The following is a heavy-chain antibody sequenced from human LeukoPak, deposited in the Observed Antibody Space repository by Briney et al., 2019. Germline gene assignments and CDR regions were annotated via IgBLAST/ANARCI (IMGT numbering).Heavy chain of an antibody. CDR1: GGSIRGYY. Sequence: SETLSLTCNVSGGSIRGYYWSWIRQPPGKGLEWIGYIYSSGSTNYNPSLKSRVTMSVDTSKNQFSLKVSSVTAADTAVYYCARSKLERRPTTWFDPWGKGTTVTISS. V-gene: IGHV4-59*12. D-gene: IGHD1-1*01. CDR3: ARSKLERRPTTWFDP. CDR2: IYSSGST. J-gene: IGHJ6*04.